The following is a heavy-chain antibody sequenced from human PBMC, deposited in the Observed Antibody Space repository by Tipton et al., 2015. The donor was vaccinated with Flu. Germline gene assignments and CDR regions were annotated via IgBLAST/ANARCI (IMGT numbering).Heavy chain of an antibody. CDR3: AKVIPELVAGLDY. Sequence: SLRLSCAASGFTFSSYWMHWVRQAPGKGLEWVSAISGGGAIRYFADSVKGRFTISRDNSKNMLYLYMSSLRPEDTAIYYCAKVIPELVAGLDYWGQGTLVTVPS. CDR2: ISGGGAIR. CDR1: GFTFSSYW. V-gene: IGHV3-23*01. D-gene: IGHD6-19*01. J-gene: IGHJ4*02.